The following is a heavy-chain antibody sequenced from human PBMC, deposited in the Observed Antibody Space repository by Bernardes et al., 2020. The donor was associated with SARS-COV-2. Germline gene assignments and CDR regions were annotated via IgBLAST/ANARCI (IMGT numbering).Heavy chain of an antibody. Sequence: GSLRLSCATSGFTFSSSWMHWVRQVPGKGLVWVSEINPDGSSTKYADSVRGRFTMSRDNAKNTLYLEMNSLGAEDTAVYFCVKGTSAWKGVDYWGRGTLVNVSS. V-gene: IGHV3-74*01. CDR1: GFTFSSSW. D-gene: IGHD1-1*01. CDR2: INPDGSST. J-gene: IGHJ4*02. CDR3: VKGTSAWKGVDY.